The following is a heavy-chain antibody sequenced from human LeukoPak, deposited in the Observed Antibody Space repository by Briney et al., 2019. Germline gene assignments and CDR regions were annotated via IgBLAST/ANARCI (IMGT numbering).Heavy chain of an antibody. CDR3: ARERYDYVWGTPDAFDI. V-gene: IGHV3-21*01. Sequence: PGGSLRLSCAASGFTFSSYSMNWVRQAPGKGLEWVSSISSSSSYIYYADSVKGRFTISRDNAKNSLYLQMNSLRAEDTAVYYCARERYDYVWGTPDAFDIWGQGTMVTVSS. J-gene: IGHJ3*02. CDR1: GFTFSSYS. D-gene: IGHD3-16*01. CDR2: ISSSSSYI.